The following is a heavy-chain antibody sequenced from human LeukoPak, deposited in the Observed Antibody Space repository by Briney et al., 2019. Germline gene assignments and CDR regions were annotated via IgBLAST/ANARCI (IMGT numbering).Heavy chain of an antibody. CDR2: ITSGGDYI. V-gene: IGHV3-21*01. CDR1: GFTFNTFN. J-gene: IGHJ4*02. D-gene: IGHD3-9*01. CDR3: ARGHYDVLAASYKWTPDY. Sequence: GGSLRLSCAASGFTFNTFNMNCVRQAPGKGLEWVSSITSGGDYIYYADSVKGRFTTSRDNAKNSLSLQPNSLRVEDTAVYYCARGHYDVLAASYKWTPDYWGQGTLVTVSS.